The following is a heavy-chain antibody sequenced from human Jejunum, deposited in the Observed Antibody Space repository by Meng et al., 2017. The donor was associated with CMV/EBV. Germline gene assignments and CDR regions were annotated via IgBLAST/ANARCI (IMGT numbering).Heavy chain of an antibody. CDR3: TTGSAYSPPGQFHQ. CDR2: VYRGGNA. D-gene: IGHD3-22*01. Sequence: QLQLQESGPGLVKPSGTPSLTCAVSGGSISRANWWTWVRQTPGKGLEWIGEVYRGGNAMYNPSLQSRLTISVDDSTNQVSLRLRSVTAADTAMYYCTTGSAYSPPGQFHQWGQGTLVTVSS. CDR1: GGSISRANW. J-gene: IGHJ4*02. V-gene: IGHV4-4*02.